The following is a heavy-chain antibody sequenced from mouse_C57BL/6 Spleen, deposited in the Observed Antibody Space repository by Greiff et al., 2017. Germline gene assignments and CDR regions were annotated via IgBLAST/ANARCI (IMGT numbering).Heavy chain of an antibody. CDR3: ARDEETWFAY. CDR1: GFTFSSYA. V-gene: IGHV5-4*01. Sequence: EVQGVESGGGLVKPGGSLKLSCAASGFTFSSYAMSWVRQTPEKRLEWVATISDGGSYTYYPDNVKGRFTISRDNAKNNLYLHMSHLKSEDTAMYYCARDEETWFAYWGQGTLVTVSA. J-gene: IGHJ3*01. CDR2: ISDGGSYT.